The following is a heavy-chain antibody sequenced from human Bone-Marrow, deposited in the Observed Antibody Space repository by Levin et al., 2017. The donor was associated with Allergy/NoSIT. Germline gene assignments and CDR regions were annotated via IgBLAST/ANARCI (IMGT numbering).Heavy chain of an antibody. CDR2: IDPSDSYT. CDR1: GYIFSGYW. Sequence: GESLKISCKGSGYIFSGYWITWVRQMPGKGLEWMGRIDPSDSYTKYSPSFQGHVTISADRSISTASLQWSSLKASDTAIYYCARHVVIAGSGRDALDIWGQGTTVTVSS. V-gene: IGHV5-10-1*01. J-gene: IGHJ3*02. D-gene: IGHD3-10*01. CDR3: ARHVVIAGSGRDALDI.